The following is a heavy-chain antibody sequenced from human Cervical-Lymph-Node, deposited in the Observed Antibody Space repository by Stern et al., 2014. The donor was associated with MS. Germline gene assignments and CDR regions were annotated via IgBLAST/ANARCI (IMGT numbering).Heavy chain of an antibody. V-gene: IGHV4-31*03. CDR2: ILNSGST. Sequence: QLQLQESGPGLVKPSQTLSLTCTVSGGSISSGGFYWSWIRQHPGKGLEWIGSILNSGSTSYNPSLKSRVTISVDTSKNQFSLRLTSVTAADTAVYYCARERRYYYGSGTYLYYFDHWGQGTLVTVSS. CDR1: GGSISSGGFY. J-gene: IGHJ4*02. CDR3: ARERRYYYGSGTYLYYFDH. D-gene: IGHD3-10*01.